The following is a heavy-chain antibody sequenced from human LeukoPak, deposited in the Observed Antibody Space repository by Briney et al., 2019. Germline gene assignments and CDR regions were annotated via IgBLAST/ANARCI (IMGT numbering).Heavy chain of an antibody. CDR3: ARHPPAATCY. J-gene: IGHJ4*02. CDR1: GYSFTSYW. Sequence: AASLKIPSKASGYSFTSYWIGWLRQLPGKHLEWMGIIYPGDSDTRYSPSFQGQVTISADKSISTAYLQWSSLKDSDTAMYYCARHPPAATCYWGEGTLVTVSS. D-gene: IGHD2-2*01. CDR2: IYPGDSDT. V-gene: IGHV5-51*01.